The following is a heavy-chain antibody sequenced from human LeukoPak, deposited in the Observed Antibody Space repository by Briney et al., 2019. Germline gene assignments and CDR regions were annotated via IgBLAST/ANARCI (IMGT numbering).Heavy chain of an antibody. CDR3: ARGGGLDV. D-gene: IGHD3-16*01. Sequence: PGGSLRLSCAASGFVFSTYWMTWVRQAPGKGLEWVANINEDGSAKYYVDSVKGRFTISRDNAKNSLYLQMSNLRAEDTAVYFCARGGGLDVWGQGATVTVSS. V-gene: IGHV3-7*03. CDR1: GFVFSTYW. J-gene: IGHJ6*02. CDR2: INEDGSAK.